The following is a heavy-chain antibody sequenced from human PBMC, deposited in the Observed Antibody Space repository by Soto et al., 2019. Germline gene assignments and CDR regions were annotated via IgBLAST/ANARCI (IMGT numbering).Heavy chain of an antibody. CDR1: GFTFSNAW. V-gene: IGHV3-15*01. J-gene: IGHJ6*03. CDR2: IKSKTDGGTT. D-gene: IGHD6-13*01. CDR3: TTDPSDSSSWYPYYYYYMDV. Sequence: SLRLSCAASGFTFSNAWMSWVRQAPGKGLEWVGRIKSKTDGGTTDYAAPVKGRFTISRDDSKNTLYLQMNSLKTEDTAVYYCTTDPSDSSSWYPYYYYYMDVWGKGTTVTVSS.